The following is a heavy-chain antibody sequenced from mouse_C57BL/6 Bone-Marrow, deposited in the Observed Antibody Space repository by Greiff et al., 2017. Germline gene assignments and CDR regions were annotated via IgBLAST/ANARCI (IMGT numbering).Heavy chain of an antibody. CDR3: ARSNWVYAMDY. Sequence: QVQLQQPGAELVMPGASVKLSCKASGYTFTSYWMPWVKQRPGQGLEWIGEIDPSDSYTNYNQKFKGKSTLTVDKSSSTAYMQLSSLTSEDSAVYYCARSNWVYAMDYWGQGTSVTVAS. D-gene: IGHD4-1*02. J-gene: IGHJ4*01. V-gene: IGHV1-69*01. CDR2: IDPSDSYT. CDR1: GYTFTSYW.